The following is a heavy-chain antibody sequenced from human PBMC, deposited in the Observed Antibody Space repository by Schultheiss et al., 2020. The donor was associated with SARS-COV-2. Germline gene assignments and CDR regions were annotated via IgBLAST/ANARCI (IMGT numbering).Heavy chain of an antibody. CDR3: ARRGGTTYYAFDI. J-gene: IGHJ3*02. V-gene: IGHV4-61*02. CDR2: IYTSGST. Sequence: SETLSLTCTVSGGSISSGGYYWSWIRQPAGKGLEWIGRIYTSGSTYYNPSLKSRVTISVDTSKNQFSLKLSSVTAADTAVYYCARRGGTTYYAFDIWGQGTMVTVSS. D-gene: IGHD1-1*01. CDR1: GGSISSGGYY.